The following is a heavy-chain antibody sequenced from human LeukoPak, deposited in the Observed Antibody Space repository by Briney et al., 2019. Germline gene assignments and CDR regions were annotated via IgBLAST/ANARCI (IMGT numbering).Heavy chain of an antibody. Sequence: GGSLRLSCAASGFTFSGSAMHWVRQASGKGLEWVCRIRSKANSYATAYAASVKGRFTISRDDSKNTAYLQMNSLKTEDTAVYYCTRHAPVATLEGFDYWGQGTLVTVSS. V-gene: IGHV3-73*01. CDR2: IRSKANSYAT. CDR1: GFTFSGSA. CDR3: TRHAPVATLEGFDY. J-gene: IGHJ4*02. D-gene: IGHD6-19*01.